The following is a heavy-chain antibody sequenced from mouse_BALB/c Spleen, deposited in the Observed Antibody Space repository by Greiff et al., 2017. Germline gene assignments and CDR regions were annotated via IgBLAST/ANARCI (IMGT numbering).Heavy chain of an antibody. CDR1: GFAFSSYD. CDR3: AIYGYDAMDY. CDR2: ISSGGGST. D-gene: IGHD1-2*01. Sequence: EVQGVESGGGLVKPGGSLKLSCAASGFAFSSYDMSWVRQTPEKRLEWVAYISSGGGSTYYPDTVKGRFTISRDNAKNTLYLQMSSLKSEDTAMYYCAIYGYDAMDYWGQGTSVTVSS. J-gene: IGHJ4*01. V-gene: IGHV5-12-1*01.